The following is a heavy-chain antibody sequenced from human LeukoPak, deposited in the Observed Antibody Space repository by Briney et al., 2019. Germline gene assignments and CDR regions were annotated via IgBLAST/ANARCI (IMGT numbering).Heavy chain of an antibody. V-gene: IGHV4-59*12. Sequence: SETLSLTCTVSGGSINSYYWSWIRQPPGKGLEYIGHIYYSGNTDYNPSLKSRVTISVDTSKNQFSLNLNSVTAADTAVYYCARLRWELPPGGLYSYYYMDVWGKGTTVTVSS. J-gene: IGHJ6*03. D-gene: IGHD1-26*01. CDR1: GGSINSYY. CDR3: ARLRWELPPGGLYSYYYMDV. CDR2: IYYSGNT.